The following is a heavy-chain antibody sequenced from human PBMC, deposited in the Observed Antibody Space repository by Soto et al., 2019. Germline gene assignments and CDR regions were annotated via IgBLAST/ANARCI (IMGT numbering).Heavy chain of an antibody. J-gene: IGHJ6*02. D-gene: IGHD3-3*01. V-gene: IGHV3-33*01. CDR1: GFTFSSYG. CDR2: IWYDGSNK. Sequence: GGSLRLSCAASGFTFSSYGMHWVRQAPGKGLEWVAVIWYDGSNKYYADSVKGRFTISRDNSKNTLYLQMNSLRAEDTAVYYCAREVTIFGVVTQYYYYYGMDVWGQGTTVTVSS. CDR3: AREVTIFGVVTQYYYYYGMDV.